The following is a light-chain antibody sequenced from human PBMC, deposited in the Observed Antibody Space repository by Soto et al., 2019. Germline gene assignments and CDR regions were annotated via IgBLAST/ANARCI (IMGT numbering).Light chain of an antibody. Sequence: DIQMTQSPSSLSASVGDRVTITCRASQGISSRLAWYQQKPEKAPTYLIYAASSLQSGVPSRFSGSGSGTDFTLTISSLQPEDFATYYCQQHNSYPPTFGGGTKVEIK. CDR1: QGISSR. J-gene: IGKJ4*01. V-gene: IGKV1D-16*01. CDR3: QQHNSYPPT. CDR2: AAS.